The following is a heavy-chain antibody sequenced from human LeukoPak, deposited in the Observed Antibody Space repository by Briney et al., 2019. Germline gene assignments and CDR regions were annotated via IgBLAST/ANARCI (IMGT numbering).Heavy chain of an antibody. CDR2: ISYDGSNK. Sequence: LTGRSLRLSCAASGFTFSSYAMHWVRQAPGKGLXWVAVISYDGSNKYYADSVKGRFTISRDNSKNTLYLQMNSLRAEDTAVYYCARSRVTADFDYWGQGTLVTVSS. CDR3: ARSRVTADFDY. D-gene: IGHD2-21*02. CDR1: GFTFSSYA. J-gene: IGHJ4*02. V-gene: IGHV3-30*04.